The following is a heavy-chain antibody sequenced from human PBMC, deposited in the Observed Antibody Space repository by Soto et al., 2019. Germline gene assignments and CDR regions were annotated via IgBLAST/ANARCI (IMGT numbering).Heavy chain of an antibody. D-gene: IGHD3-3*01. J-gene: IGHJ4*02. CDR3: VKGSGYLQYYFDY. CDR2: ISGSGGST. CDR1: GFTFSSYA. Sequence: GGSLRLSCAASGFTFSSYAMSWVRQAPGKGLEWVSAISGSGGSTYYADSVKGRFTISRDNSKNTLYLQMNSLRAEDTAVYYCVKGSGYLQYYFDYWGQGTLVTVSS. V-gene: IGHV3-23*01.